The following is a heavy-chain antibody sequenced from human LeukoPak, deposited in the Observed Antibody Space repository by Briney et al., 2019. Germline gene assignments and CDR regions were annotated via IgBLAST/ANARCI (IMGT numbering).Heavy chain of an antibody. CDR3: ARESVGGTSSTPYFDY. V-gene: IGHV1-2*02. CDR1: GYTFTGYQ. Sequence: ASVKVSCKASGYTFTGYQMHWVRQAPGQRLEWMGWMNPNSGGTNYAQKFRGRVTMTRDTSISTAYMELSRLRSDDTAVYYCARESVGGTSSTPYFDYWGQGTLVTVSS. D-gene: IGHD1-26*01. J-gene: IGHJ4*02. CDR2: MNPNSGGT.